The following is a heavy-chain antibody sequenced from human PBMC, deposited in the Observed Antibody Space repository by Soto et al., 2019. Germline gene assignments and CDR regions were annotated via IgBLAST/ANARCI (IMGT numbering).Heavy chain of an antibody. Sequence: SETLSLTCTVSGASISGGAYYWSWIRQRPGKGLEWIGFIYYSGNTNYNPSLKSRVTLSVETSTNHFSLKLSSVTAADAALYYCARSPTNYDILTGYYTSAFDIWGHGTMVT. CDR3: ARSPTNYDILTGYYTSAFDI. V-gene: IGHV4-31*03. J-gene: IGHJ3*02. CDR2: IYYSGNT. D-gene: IGHD3-9*01. CDR1: GASISGGAYY.